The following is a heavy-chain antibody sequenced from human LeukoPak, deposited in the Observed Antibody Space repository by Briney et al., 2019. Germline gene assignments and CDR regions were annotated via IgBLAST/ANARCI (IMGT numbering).Heavy chain of an antibody. CDR3: ARDLPYCSSTSCQGGGAFDI. J-gene: IGHJ3*02. CDR2: IIPILGIA. V-gene: IGHV1-69*04. CDR1: GGTFSSYT. D-gene: IGHD2-2*01. Sequence: SVKVSCKASGGTFSSYTISWVRQAPGQGLEWMGRIIPILGIANYAQQFQGRVTITADKSTSTAYMELSSLRSQDTAVYYCARDLPYCSSTSCQGGGAFDIWGQGTMVTVSS.